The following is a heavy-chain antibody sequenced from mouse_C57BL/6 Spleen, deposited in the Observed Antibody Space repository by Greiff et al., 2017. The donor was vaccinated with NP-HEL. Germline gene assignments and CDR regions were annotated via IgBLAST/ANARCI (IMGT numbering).Heavy chain of an antibody. D-gene: IGHD1-1*01. CDR2: IHPNSGST. V-gene: IGHV1-64*01. J-gene: IGHJ2*01. CDR1: GYTFTSYW. CDR3: ARGTITTVVAGFDY. Sequence: QVQLQQPGAELVKPGASVKLSCKASGYTFTSYWMHWVKQRPGQGLEWIGMIHPNSGSTNYNEKFKSKATLTVDKSSSTAYMQLSSLTSEDSAVYYCARGTITTVVAGFDYWGQGTTLTVSS.